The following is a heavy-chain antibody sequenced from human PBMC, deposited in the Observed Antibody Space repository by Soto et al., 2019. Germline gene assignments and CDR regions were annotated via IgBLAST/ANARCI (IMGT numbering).Heavy chain of an antibody. J-gene: IGHJ4*02. CDR2: VHHSGNT. D-gene: IGHD3-10*01. CDR1: GVSISNTEW. CDR3: ASKARPYGSGSYSDY. V-gene: IGHV4-4*02. Sequence: PSETLSLTCTVSGVSISNTEWWSWVRQPPGKGLEWIGEVHHSGNTNYNPSLKSRVTMSVDKSKNQFSLKLSSVTAADTAVYYCASKARPYGSGSYSDYWGQGTLVTVSS.